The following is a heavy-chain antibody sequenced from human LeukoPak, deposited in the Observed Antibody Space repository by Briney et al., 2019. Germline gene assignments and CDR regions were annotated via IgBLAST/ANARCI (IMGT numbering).Heavy chain of an antibody. CDR1: GGSFSGYY. J-gene: IGHJ4*02. D-gene: IGHD4-11*01. V-gene: IGHV4-34*01. CDR3: ARGIHDYSPLDY. CDR2: IHHSGST. Sequence: SETLSLTCAVSGGSFSGYYWSWIRQPPGKGLEWIGEIHHSGSTNYNPSLKSRVTISVDTSKNQFSLKLNSVTAADTAVYYCARGIHDYSPLDYWGQGTLVTVSS.